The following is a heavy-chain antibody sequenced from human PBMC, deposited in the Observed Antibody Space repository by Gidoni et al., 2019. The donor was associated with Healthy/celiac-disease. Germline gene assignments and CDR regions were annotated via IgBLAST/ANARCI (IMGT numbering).Heavy chain of an antibody. CDR3: ARDLDYGPLMWGDY. J-gene: IGHJ4*02. Sequence: QVQLVQPAAEVKKPGASVKVSCKASGYTFTSYGIGRVRQAPGQGMGWMGWVRVYNGRTNYAQKLQGRGTMTTDTSTSKAYMELRRLRSDDTAVYYCARDLDYGPLMWGDYWGQGTLVTVSS. CDR2: VRVYNGRT. CDR1: GYTFTSYG. D-gene: IGHD4-17*01. V-gene: IGHV1-18*01.